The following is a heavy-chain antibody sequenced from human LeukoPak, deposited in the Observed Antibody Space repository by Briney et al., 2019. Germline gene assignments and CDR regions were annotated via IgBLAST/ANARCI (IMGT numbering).Heavy chain of an antibody. CDR3: ARSALSGTGYFDY. Sequence: ASVKVSCTASGYTFTTYYMHWVRQAPGQGLEWMGIINPNDGGTAYAQKVRGRVSMTGDTSTSTVYMELTSLISEDTAVYYCARSALSGTGYFDYWGQGTLVTVSS. CDR2: INPNDGGT. D-gene: IGHD1-1*01. J-gene: IGHJ4*02. V-gene: IGHV1-46*01. CDR1: GYTFTTYY.